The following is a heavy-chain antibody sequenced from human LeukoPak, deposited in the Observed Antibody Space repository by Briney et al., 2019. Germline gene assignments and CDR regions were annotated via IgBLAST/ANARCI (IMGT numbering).Heavy chain of an antibody. CDR2: IYYSGST. D-gene: IGHD2-21*02. J-gene: IGHJ4*02. Sequence: SETLSLTCTVSGGSISSSSYYWGWIRQPRGKGLEWIGSIYYSGSTYYNPSLKSRVTISVDTSKNQFSLKLSSVTAADTAAYYCARGGDGAFFDYWGQGTLVTVSS. CDR1: GGSISSSSYY. CDR3: ARGGDGAFFDY. V-gene: IGHV4-39*01.